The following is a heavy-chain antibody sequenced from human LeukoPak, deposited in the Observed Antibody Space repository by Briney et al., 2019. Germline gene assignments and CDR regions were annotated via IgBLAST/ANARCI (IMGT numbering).Heavy chain of an antibody. CDR2: INWNGGST. D-gene: IGHD3-10*01. CDR1: GFTVSSNY. CDR3: ARISPGDGDYFDY. V-gene: IGHV3-20*04. Sequence: GGSLRLSCAVSGFTVSSNYMSWVRQAPGKGLEWVSGINWNGGSTGYADSVKGRFTISRDNAKNSLYLQMNSLRAEDTALYYCARISPGDGDYFDYWGQGTLVTVSS. J-gene: IGHJ4*02.